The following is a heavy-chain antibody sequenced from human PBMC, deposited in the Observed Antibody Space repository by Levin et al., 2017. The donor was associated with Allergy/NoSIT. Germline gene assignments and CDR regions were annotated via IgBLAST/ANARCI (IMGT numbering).Heavy chain of an antibody. J-gene: IGHJ6*03. Sequence: PGGSLRLSCAASGFTFSSYSMNWVRQAPGKGLEWVSYISSSSSTIYYADSVKGRFTISRDNAKNSLYLQMNSLRAEDTAVYYCARVGLSYYYDYMDVWGKGTTVTVSS. CDR1: GFTFSSYS. V-gene: IGHV3-48*01. CDR2: ISSSSSTI. D-gene: IGHD2-8*01. CDR3: ARVGLSYYYDYMDV.